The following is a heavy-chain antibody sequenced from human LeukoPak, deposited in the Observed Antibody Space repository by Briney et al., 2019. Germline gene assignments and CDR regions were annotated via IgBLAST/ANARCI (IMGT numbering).Heavy chain of an antibody. CDR2: IYTSGST. Sequence: SETLSLTCTVSGGSISSYYWSWIRQPAGKGLEWIGRIYTSGSTNYNPSLKSRVTMSVDTSKNQFSLKLSSVTAADTAVYYCARDSSDYYDSSGYYPYWGQGTLVTVSS. D-gene: IGHD3-22*01. V-gene: IGHV4-4*07. CDR1: GGSISSYY. CDR3: ARDSSDYYDSSGYYPY. J-gene: IGHJ4*02.